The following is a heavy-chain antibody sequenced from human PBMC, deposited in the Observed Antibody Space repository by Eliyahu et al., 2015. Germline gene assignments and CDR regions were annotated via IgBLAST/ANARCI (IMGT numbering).Heavy chain of an antibody. D-gene: IGHD3-10*01. CDR2: IIPIFGTA. V-gene: IGHV1-69*01. CDR3: ARGYYGSGSSPGAFDI. CDR1: GGTFSSYA. Sequence: EVKKPGSSVKVSCKASGGTFSSYAISWVRQAPGQGLEWMGGIIPIFGTANYAQKFQGRVTITADESTSTAYMELSSLGSEDTAVYYCARGYYGSGSSPGAFDIWGQGTMVTVSS. J-gene: IGHJ3*02.